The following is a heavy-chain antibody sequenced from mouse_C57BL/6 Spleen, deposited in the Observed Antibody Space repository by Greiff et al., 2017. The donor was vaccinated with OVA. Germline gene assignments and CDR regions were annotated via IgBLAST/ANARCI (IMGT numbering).Heavy chain of an antibody. J-gene: IGHJ1*03. Sequence: ESGAELVRPGASVTLSCKASGYTFTDYELHWVKQTPVHGLEWIGAIDPETGGTAYNQKFKGKAILTADKSSSTAYMELRSLTSENSAVYYCTEVLWYFDVGGTGTTVTVSA. V-gene: IGHV1-15*01. CDR2: IDPETGGT. CDR3: TEVLWYFDV. D-gene: IGHD2-14*01. CDR1: GYTFTDYE.